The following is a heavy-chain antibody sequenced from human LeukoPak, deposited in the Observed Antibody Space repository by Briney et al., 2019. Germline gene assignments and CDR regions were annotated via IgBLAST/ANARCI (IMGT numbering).Heavy chain of an antibody. CDR3: ARGRRISHSSGWYARS. CDR1: GGSFSGYY. D-gene: IGHD6-19*01. J-gene: IGHJ4*02. CDR2: INHSGST. Sequence: SETLSLTCAVYGGSFSGYYWSWIRQPPGKGLEWIGEINHSGSTNYNPSLKSRVTISVDTSKNQFSLKLSSVTAADTAVYYCARGRRISHSSGWYARSWGQGTLVTVSS. V-gene: IGHV4-34*01.